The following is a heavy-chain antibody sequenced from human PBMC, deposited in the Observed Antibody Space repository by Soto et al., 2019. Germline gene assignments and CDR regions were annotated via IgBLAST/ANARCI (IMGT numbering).Heavy chain of an antibody. J-gene: IGHJ3*02. Sequence: GASVKVSCKASGYTFTSYAMHWVRQAPGQRLEWMGWINAGNGNTKYSHKFQGRVTITRDTSASTVYMEVSSLRSEDSAVYYCAREKLYCTGGSCYVANDAYDIWGQGTMVTVSS. CDR1: GYTFTSYA. V-gene: IGHV1-3*01. CDR2: INAGNGNT. D-gene: IGHD2-15*01. CDR3: AREKLYCTGGSCYVANDAYDI.